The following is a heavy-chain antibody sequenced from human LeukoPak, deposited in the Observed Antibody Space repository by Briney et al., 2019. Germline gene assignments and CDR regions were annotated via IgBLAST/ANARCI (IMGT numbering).Heavy chain of an antibody. J-gene: IGHJ6*03. CDR3: AKAPRFGDHAAEYFYYYMDV. D-gene: IGHD3-16*01. CDR2: TYYRSKWYI. V-gene: IGHV6-1*01. CDR1: GDSVSSNSAG. Sequence: SQTLSLTCAISGDSVSSNSAGWSWIRQSPSRGLEWLGRTYYRSKWYIDYAVSVKSRITINPDTSKNQFSLQLNSVTPEDTAVYYCAKAPRFGDHAAEYFYYYMDVWGKGTSVTVSS.